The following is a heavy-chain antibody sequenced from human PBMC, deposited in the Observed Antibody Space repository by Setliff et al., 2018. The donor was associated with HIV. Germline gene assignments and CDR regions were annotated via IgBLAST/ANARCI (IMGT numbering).Heavy chain of an antibody. CDR2: IHHSGNT. J-gene: IGHJ6*02. Sequence: PSETLSLTCPVSGYSISSGYYWGWIRQPPGRGLEWIGAIHHSGNTYYNPSLKSRGTISVDTSKNLFSLKVNSVTAADTAVYYCARHDITLVRGLVWGQGTTVTVSS. V-gene: IGHV4-38-2*01. D-gene: IGHD3-10*01. CDR3: ARHDITLVRGLV. CDR1: GYSISSGYY.